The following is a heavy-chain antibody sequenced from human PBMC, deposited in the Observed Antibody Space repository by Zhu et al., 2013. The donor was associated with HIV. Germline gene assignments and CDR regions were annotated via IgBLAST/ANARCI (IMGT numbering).Heavy chain of an antibody. CDR2: INPNSGGT. CDR1: GYTFTSYG. Sequence: QVQLVQSGAEVKKPGASVKVSCKASGYTFTSYGISWVRQAPGQGLEWMGCINPNSGGTNYAQKFQDRVTMTRDTSISTAYIQLSRLRSDDTALYYCARAQFSMIVVVEYWGQGTLVTVSS. CDR3: ARAQFSMIVVVEY. V-gene: IGHV1-2*02. D-gene: IGHD3-22*01. J-gene: IGHJ4*02.